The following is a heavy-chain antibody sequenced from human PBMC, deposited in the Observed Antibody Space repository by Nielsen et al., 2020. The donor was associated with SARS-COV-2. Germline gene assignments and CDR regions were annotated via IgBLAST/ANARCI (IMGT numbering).Heavy chain of an antibody. V-gene: IGHV1-2*04. D-gene: IGHD6-6*01. CDR2: INPNSGDT. Sequence: ASVKVSCKASGYTFTSYYIHWVRQAPGQGLEWMGWINPNSGDTNYSQKFQGWVTMATDTSITTAYMELSRLRSDDTAVYYCARTTDGSSYYGMDVWGQGTTVTVS. CDR3: ARTTDGSSYYGMDV. J-gene: IGHJ6*02. CDR1: GYTFTSYY.